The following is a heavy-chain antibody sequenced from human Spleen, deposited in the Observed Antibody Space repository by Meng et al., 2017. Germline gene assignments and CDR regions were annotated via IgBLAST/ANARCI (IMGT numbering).Heavy chain of an antibody. Sequence: ASVKVSCKASGYTFTSYDINWVRQAPGQGLEWMGWISAYNGNTNYAQKLLGRVTMTTDTSTSTAYMELRSLRSDDTAVYYCARDSGLYDFWSGTNFDYWGQGTLVTVSS. D-gene: IGHD3-3*01. CDR1: GYTFTSYD. J-gene: IGHJ4*02. CDR2: ISAYNGNT. V-gene: IGHV1-18*01. CDR3: ARDSGLYDFWSGTNFDY.